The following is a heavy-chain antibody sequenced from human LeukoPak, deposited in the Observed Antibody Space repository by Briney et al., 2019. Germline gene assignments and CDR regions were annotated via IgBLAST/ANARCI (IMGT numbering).Heavy chain of an antibody. V-gene: IGHV3-74*01. D-gene: IGHD5-24*01. Sequence: GGSLRLSCAASGFTFSISWMHWVRQAPGKGLEWVARIDSDDSRTIYADSVKGRFTISRDDAQNTLYLQMNSLRAEDTAVYYCAKDSDGGYFDYWGQGTLVTVSS. J-gene: IGHJ4*02. CDR3: AKDSDGGYFDY. CDR1: GFTFSISW. CDR2: IDSDDSRT.